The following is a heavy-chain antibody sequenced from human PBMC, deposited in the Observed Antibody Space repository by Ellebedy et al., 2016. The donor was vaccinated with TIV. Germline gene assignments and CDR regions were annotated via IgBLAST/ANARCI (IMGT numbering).Heavy chain of an antibody. J-gene: IGHJ4*02. CDR1: SFTFNNAW. CDR2: IKRIADGGTT. V-gene: IGHV3-15*07. D-gene: IGHD3-10*01. CDR3: ITAGVQSYY. Sequence: PGGSLRLSCAASSFTFNNAWMNWVRQAPGKGLEWVGRIKRIADGGTTSYAAPVKGRFTISRDDSKNTLFLQMNSLKTEDTAVYYCITAGVQSYYWGQGTLVTVSS.